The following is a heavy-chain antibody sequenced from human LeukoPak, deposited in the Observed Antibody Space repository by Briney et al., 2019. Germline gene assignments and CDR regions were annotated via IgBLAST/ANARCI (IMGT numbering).Heavy chain of an antibody. CDR1: GYTFTSYG. V-gene: IGHV1-18*01. D-gene: IGHD3-3*02. CDR3: ARVPPISSYLVYYYMDV. CDR2: ISAYNGNT. J-gene: IGHJ6*03. Sequence: ASVKVSCKASGYTFTSYGISWVRQAPGQGLEWMGWISAYNGNTNYAQKLQGRVTMTTDTSTSTAYMELRSLRSDDTAVYYCARVPPISSYLVYYYMDVWGKGTTVTVSS.